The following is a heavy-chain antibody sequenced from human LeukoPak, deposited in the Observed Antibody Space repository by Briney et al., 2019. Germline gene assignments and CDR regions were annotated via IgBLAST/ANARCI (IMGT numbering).Heavy chain of an antibody. D-gene: IGHD3-9*01. CDR1: GYSFTGYW. Sequence: PGGSLKISCKGSGYSFTGYWIGWVRQMPGKGLEWMGIIYPGDSDTRYSPSFQGQVTISADKSISTAYLQWSSLKASDTAMYYCARPSYYDILTGYYSDAFDIWGQGTMVTVSS. J-gene: IGHJ3*02. CDR3: ARPSYYDILTGYYSDAFDI. V-gene: IGHV5-51*01. CDR2: IYPGDSDT.